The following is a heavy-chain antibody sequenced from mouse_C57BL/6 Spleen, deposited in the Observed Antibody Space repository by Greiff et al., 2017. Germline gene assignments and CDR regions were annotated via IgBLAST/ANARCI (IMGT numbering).Heavy chain of an antibody. V-gene: IGHV14-2*01. CDR3: ARAPYPSEYFDV. Sequence: EVQLQQPGAELVKPGASVKLSCTASGFNINDYYMHWVKQRTEQGLEWIGRIDPEDGETKYAPKFQGKATITADTSSNPAYLQRSSLTSEDTAVYYCARAPYPSEYFDVWGTGTTVTVSS. CDR2: IDPEDGET. CDR1: GFNINDYY. J-gene: IGHJ1*03.